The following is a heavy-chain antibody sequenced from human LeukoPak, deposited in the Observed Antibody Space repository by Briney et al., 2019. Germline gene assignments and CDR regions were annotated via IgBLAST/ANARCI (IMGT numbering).Heavy chain of an antibody. CDR1: AGSITGYY. Sequence: SETLSLTCTVSAGSITGYYWSWIRQPPGKGLEWIGYIYYSGSTNYNPSLKSRVTISVDTSKNQFSLKLGSVTAADTAVYYCARAISSTSWRCIQDFDYWGQGILVTVSS. CDR2: IYYSGST. CDR3: ARAISSTSWRCIQDFDY. V-gene: IGHV4-59*01. D-gene: IGHD2-2*01. J-gene: IGHJ4*02.